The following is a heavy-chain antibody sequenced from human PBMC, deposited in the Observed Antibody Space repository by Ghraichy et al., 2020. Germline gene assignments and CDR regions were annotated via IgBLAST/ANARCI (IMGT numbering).Heavy chain of an antibody. V-gene: IGHV4-34*01. J-gene: IGHJ4*02. CDR3: ASGDSSGSGYEDY. CDR1: GGSFSGYY. D-gene: IGHD6-19*01. Sequence: SETLSLTCAVYGGSFSGYYWSWIRQPPGKGLEWIGEINHSGSTNYNPSLKSRVTISVDTSKNQFSLRLSSVTAADTAVYYCASGDSSGSGYEDYWGQGTLVTVSS. CDR2: INHSGST.